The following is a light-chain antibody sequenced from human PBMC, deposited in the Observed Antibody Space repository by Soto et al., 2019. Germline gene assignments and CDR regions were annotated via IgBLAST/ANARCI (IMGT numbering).Light chain of an antibody. CDR1: QDISNY. J-gene: IGKJ5*01. V-gene: IGKV1-33*01. CDR2: DAS. CDR3: QQYDNLPFT. Sequence: DIQMTQSPSSLSASVGDRVTITCQASQDISNYLNWYQQKPGKAPKLLIYDASNLETGVPSRFSRSGSGTDFTFTISSLQPEDIATNYCQQYDNLPFTFCQGTRREIK.